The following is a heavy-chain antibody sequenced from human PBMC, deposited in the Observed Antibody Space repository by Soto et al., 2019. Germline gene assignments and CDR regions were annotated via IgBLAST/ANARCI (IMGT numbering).Heavy chain of an antibody. V-gene: IGHV3-43D*04. D-gene: IGHD2-2*01. J-gene: IGHJ6*02. Sequence: GGSLRLSCAASGFTFDDYAMHWVRQAPGKGLEWVSLISWDGDSKYYSDSVKGRFTISRDNSKNSLFLQMNSLRAEDTALYYCAKDLSCSTTKCCYSSYGMDVWGQGTTVTVSS. CDR2: ISWDGDSK. CDR1: GFTFDDYA. CDR3: AKDLSCSTTKCCYSSYGMDV.